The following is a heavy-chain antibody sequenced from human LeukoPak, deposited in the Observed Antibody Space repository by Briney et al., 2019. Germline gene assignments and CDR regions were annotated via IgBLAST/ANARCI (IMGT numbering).Heavy chain of an antibody. J-gene: IGHJ4*02. CDR3: AIFQGTYGDNENDY. V-gene: IGHV1-69*13. Sequence: AASVKVSCKASGGTFRSYAITWVRQAPGKGLEWMGGIIPMINTPKYAQKFQGRVSITADESTSTGYMEVSSLRSEDTAAYYCAIFQGTYGDNENDYWGQGTLVTVSS. D-gene: IGHD4-17*01. CDR2: IIPMINTP. CDR1: GGTFRSYA.